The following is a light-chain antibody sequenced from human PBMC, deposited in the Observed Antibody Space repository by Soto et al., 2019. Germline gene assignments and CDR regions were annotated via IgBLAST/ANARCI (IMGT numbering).Light chain of an antibody. CDR1: QDISNH. Sequence: DIQMTQSPSSLSASVGERVTITCQASQDISNHLNWYQQKPGKAPKFLIYDASNLETGVPSRFSGSGSGTDFTFSISSLQPEDVATYFCQQSHILPRTFGPGTKVGIK. V-gene: IGKV1-33*01. CDR2: DAS. J-gene: IGKJ3*01. CDR3: QQSHILPRT.